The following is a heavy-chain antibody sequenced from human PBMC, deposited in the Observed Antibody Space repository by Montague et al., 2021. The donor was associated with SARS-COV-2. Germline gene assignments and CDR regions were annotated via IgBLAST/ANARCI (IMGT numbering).Heavy chain of an antibody. D-gene: IGHD3-3*01. CDR1: GGSISSYY. J-gene: IGHJ6*03. CDR2: IYYSGST. CDR3: ARGIFTIPFIPAHYYMDV. V-gene: IGHV4-59*01. Sequence: SETLSLTCAVYGGSISSYYWSWIRQPPGKGLEWIGYIYYSGSTNYNPSLKSRVTITVDTSTNQFSLKLSSVTAADTAVYYCARGIFTIPFIPAHYYMDVWGQGTMVTVSS.